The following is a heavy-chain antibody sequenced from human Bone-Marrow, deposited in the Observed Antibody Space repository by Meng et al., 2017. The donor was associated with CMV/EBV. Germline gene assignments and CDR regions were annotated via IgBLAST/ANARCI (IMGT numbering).Heavy chain of an antibody. CDR1: GFSLSTSGVG. CDR2: IFSNDEK. V-gene: IGHV2-26*01. Sequence: SGPTLVKPTQTLTLTCTFSGFSLSTSGVGVGWIRQPPGKALEWLALIFSNDEKSYSTSLKNSLTISKDTSKSQVVLTMTNMDPVDTATYYCARISQYYDFWSGYYRNHDAFDIWGQGTMVTVSS. D-gene: IGHD3-3*01. CDR3: ARISQYYDFWSGYYRNHDAFDI. J-gene: IGHJ3*02.